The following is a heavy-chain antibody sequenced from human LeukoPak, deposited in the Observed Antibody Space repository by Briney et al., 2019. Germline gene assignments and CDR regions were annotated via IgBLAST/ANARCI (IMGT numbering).Heavy chain of an antibody. CDR3: ARRRYDSSTYNFDS. CDR2: IYYSGST. CDR1: GGSITGNTYY. J-gene: IGHJ4*02. D-gene: IGHD3-22*01. Sequence: SETLSLTCDVSGGSITGNTYYWGWIRQPPGKGLEWIGTIYYSGSTYYRPSLESRVTISMDRSKNQISLKMASVTAADTAIFYCARRRYDSSTYNFDSWGPGTLVTVSS. V-gene: IGHV4-39*01.